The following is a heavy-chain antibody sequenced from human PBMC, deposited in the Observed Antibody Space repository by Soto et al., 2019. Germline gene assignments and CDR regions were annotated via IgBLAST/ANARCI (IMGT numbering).Heavy chain of an antibody. CDR2: IIPIFGTA. J-gene: IGHJ4*02. D-gene: IGHD3-3*01. CDR1: GGTFSSYA. CDR3: ARDGRFLEWLSDAYYFDY. V-gene: IGHV1-69*01. Sequence: QVQLVQSGAEVKKPGSSVKVSCKASGGTFSSYAISWVRQAPGQGLEWMGGIIPIFGTANYAQKFQGRVTITADESTSTAYMELSSLRSEDTAVYYWARDGRFLEWLSDAYYFDYWGQGTLVTVSS.